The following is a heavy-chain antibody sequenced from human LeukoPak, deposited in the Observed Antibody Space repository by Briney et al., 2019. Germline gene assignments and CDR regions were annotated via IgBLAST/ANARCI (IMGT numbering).Heavy chain of an antibody. D-gene: IGHD1-26*01. Sequence: GGSLRLSCAASGFTFRSYAMSWIRQAPGKGLEWVSGITGSGGYTYYADSVKGRFTISRDNSKNTLYLQINSLRAEDTAVYYCAKSSTASGSYFDYWGQGTLVTVSS. J-gene: IGHJ4*02. CDR2: ITGSGGYT. V-gene: IGHV3-23*01. CDR3: AKSSTASGSYFDY. CDR1: GFTFRSYA.